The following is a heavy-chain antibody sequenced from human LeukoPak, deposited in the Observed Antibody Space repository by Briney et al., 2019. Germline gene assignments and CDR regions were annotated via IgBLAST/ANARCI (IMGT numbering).Heavy chain of an antibody. Sequence: GGSLRLSCAASGFTFSSYAMHWVRQAPGKGLEWVAVISYDGSNKYYADSVKGRFTISRDNSKNTLYLQMNSLRAEDTAVYYCARDDQPNIVVVPAAMRIGYYYYGMDVWGQGTTVTVSS. CDR2: ISYDGSNK. D-gene: IGHD2-2*01. CDR3: ARDDQPNIVVVPAAMRIGYYYYGMDV. J-gene: IGHJ6*02. V-gene: IGHV3-30-3*01. CDR1: GFTFSSYA.